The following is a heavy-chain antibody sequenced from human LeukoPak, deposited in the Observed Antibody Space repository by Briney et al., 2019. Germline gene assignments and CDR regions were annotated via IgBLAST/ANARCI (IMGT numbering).Heavy chain of an antibody. D-gene: IGHD1-26*01. CDR1: GYTFTDYS. CDR3: VRLREVAC. J-gene: IGHJ4*02. Sequence: ASVKVSCKASGYTFTDYSMHWVRQAPGQGLEWMGWINPNSGGTKYAQKFQGRVTMTRDTSISTAYMELSRLTSDDTALYYCVRLREVACRGQGTLVTVSS. V-gene: IGHV1-2*02. CDR2: INPNSGGT.